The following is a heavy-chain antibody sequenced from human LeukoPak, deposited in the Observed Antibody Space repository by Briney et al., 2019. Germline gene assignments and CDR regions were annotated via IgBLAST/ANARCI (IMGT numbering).Heavy chain of an antibody. CDR1: GGTFSSYA. D-gene: IGHD2-15*01. J-gene: IGHJ4*02. V-gene: IGHV1-69*13. CDR3: ARGSGYCSGGSCYSSRGAFDY. Sequence: ASVKVSCKASGGTFSSYAISWVRQAPGQGLEWMGGIFPIFGTANYAQKFQGRVTITADESTSTAYMELSSLRSEDTAVYYCARGSGYCSGGSCYSSRGAFDYWGQGTLVTVSS. CDR2: IFPIFGTA.